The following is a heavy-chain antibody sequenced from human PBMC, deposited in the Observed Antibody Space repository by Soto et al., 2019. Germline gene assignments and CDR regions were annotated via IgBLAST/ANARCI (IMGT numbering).Heavy chain of an antibody. D-gene: IGHD5-18*01. J-gene: IGHJ4*02. V-gene: IGHV1-46*01. CDR1: GYTFTSYY. CDR3: ARGGYSYGYALWYFDY. Sequence: GASVKVSCKASGYTFTSYYMHWVRQAPGQGLEWMGIINPSGGSTSYAQKFQGRVTMTRDTSTSTVYMELSSLRSEDTAVYYCARGGYSYGYALWYFDYWGKGTLVTVSS. CDR2: INPSGGST.